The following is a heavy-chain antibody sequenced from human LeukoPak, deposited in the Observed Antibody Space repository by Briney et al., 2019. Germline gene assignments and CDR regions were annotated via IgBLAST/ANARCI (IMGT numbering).Heavy chain of an antibody. V-gene: IGHV3-30*02. J-gene: IGHJ4*02. CDR3: ARARPSRATGDY. D-gene: IGHD5-12*01. CDR2: IRYDGSNK. Sequence: GGSLRLSCAASGFTFSSYGMHWVRQAPGKGLEWVAFIRYDGSNKYYADSVKGRFTISRDNAKNSLYLQMNSLRAEDTAMYYCARARPSRATGDYWGQGTLVTVSS. CDR1: GFTFSSYG.